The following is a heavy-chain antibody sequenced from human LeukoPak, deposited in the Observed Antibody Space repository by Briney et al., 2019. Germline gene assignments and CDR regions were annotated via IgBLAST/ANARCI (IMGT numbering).Heavy chain of an antibody. V-gene: IGHV4-39*07. J-gene: IGHJ3*02. CDR1: GGSIRSTSYY. Sequence: PSETLSLTCTVSGGSIRSTSYYWGWIRQPPGKGLECIVSIYYSGSNYYNPSLKSRATTSVDTSKNQFSLKLSSVTAADTAVYYCARDLYSSRTNDAFVIWGQGTMVTVSS. D-gene: IGHD6-13*01. CDR2: IYYSGSN. CDR3: ARDLYSSRTNDAFVI.